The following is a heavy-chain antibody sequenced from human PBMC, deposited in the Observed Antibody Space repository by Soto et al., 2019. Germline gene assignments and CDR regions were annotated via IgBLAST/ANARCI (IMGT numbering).Heavy chain of an antibody. CDR2: IYPGDSDT. V-gene: IGHV5-51*01. CDR3: ARVTTYSSGWYSWFDP. J-gene: IGHJ5*02. D-gene: IGHD6-19*01. Sequence: ESLTISCKGSGYSFTSYWIGLVRQMPGKGLEWMGIIYPGDSDTRYSPSFQGQVTISADKSISTAYLQWSSLEASDTAMYYCARVTTYSSGWYSWFDPWGQGTLVTVSS. CDR1: GYSFTSYW.